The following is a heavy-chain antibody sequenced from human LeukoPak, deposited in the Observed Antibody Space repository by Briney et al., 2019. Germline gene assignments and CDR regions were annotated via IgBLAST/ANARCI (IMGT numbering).Heavy chain of an antibody. V-gene: IGHV3-23*01. CDR3: ANNNVDTAMAD. J-gene: IGHJ4*02. D-gene: IGHD5-18*01. Sequence: GGSLRLSCAASGFTFSSYAMSWVRQAPGKGLEWVSSISGSGGSTYYADSVKGRFTVSRDNSKNTLYLQMNSLRAEDTAVYYCANNNVDTAMADWGQGTLVTVSS. CDR1: GFTFSSYA. CDR2: ISGSGGST.